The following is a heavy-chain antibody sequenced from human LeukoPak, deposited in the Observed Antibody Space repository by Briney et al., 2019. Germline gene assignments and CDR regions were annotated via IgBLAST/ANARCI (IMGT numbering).Heavy chain of an antibody. V-gene: IGHV3-23*01. Sequence: GGSLRLSCAASGFTFSTYAMNGVRQAPGKGLEWLSTITVSGGSTYYADSVKGRFTISRDNSKNTLFLQMNSLRAEDTAVYYCAKDRESGNYYYYYFMDVWGKGTTVTVSS. J-gene: IGHJ6*03. D-gene: IGHD1-26*01. CDR2: ITVSGGST. CDR1: GFTFSTYA. CDR3: AKDRESGNYYYYYFMDV.